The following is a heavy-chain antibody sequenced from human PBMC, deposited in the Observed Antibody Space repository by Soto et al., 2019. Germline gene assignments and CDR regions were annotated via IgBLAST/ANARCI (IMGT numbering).Heavy chain of an antibody. V-gene: IGHV4-59*08. Sequence: QLQLQESGPRLVKPSETLSLTCSVSGGSIGSYYWSWIRQPPGKGLEWIGFIYHSETTNYNPSLKSRVTISVDTPQNLFSLKRSSVTAADTAMYYCARLGLYSCGSGSCYPGYFDSWGQGTLVTVSS. CDR3: ARLGLYSCGSGSCYPGYFDS. J-gene: IGHJ4*02. CDR2: IYHSETT. D-gene: IGHD3-10*01. CDR1: GGSIGSYY.